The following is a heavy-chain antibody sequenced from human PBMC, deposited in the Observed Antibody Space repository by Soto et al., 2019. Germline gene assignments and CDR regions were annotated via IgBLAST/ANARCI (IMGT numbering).Heavy chain of an antibody. CDR2: ILDDGSDG. V-gene: IGHV3-33*01. J-gene: IGHJ6*02. CDR1: GFTFSNHA. Sequence: SGGSLRLSCAASGFTFSNHAMHWVRQSPGKGLEWVALILDDGSDGYYADSGKGRFTVARDNSKSTLYLQMNNLRVDDTAVYYCARALIQTASLRSGYYYYGMDVWGQGTTVTVSS. CDR3: ARALIQTASLRSGYYYYGMDV. D-gene: IGHD5-18*01.